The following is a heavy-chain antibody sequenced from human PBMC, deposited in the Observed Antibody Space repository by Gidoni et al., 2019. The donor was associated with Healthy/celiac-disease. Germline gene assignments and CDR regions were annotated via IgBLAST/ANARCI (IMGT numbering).Heavy chain of an antibody. V-gene: IGHV4-34*01. Sequence: QVQLQQWGAGLLKPSETLSLTCAVYGGSFSGYYWSWIRQPPGKGLEWIGEINHSGSTNYNPSLKSRVTISVDTSKNQFSLKLSSVTAADTAVYYCARLAVAGISQPSVTDYWGQGTLVTVSS. J-gene: IGHJ4*02. CDR2: INHSGST. CDR1: GGSFSGYY. D-gene: IGHD6-19*01. CDR3: ARLAVAGISQPSVTDY.